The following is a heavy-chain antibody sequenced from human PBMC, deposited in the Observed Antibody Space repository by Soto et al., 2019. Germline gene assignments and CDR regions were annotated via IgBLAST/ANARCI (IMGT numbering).Heavy chain of an antibody. Sequence: SETLSLTCTVSGGSISGGVHSWSWIRQPPGKGLEWIGHIFDSGSTYYNPSLKSRLTISVDTSKNQFSLRLSSVTAADTAVYYCAREIMPLTNDSFFALWGRGTLVTVSS. J-gene: IGHJ2*01. D-gene: IGHD2-2*01. CDR1: GGSISGGVHS. V-gene: IGHV4-30-4*01. CDR3: AREIMPLTNDSFFAL. CDR2: IFDSGST.